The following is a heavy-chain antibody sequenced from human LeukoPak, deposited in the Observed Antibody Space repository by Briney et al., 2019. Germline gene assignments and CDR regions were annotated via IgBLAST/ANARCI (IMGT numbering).Heavy chain of an antibody. CDR1: GVSISSYY. V-gene: IGHV4-59*12. Sequence: PSETLSLTCTVSGVSISSYYWSWIRQTPGKGLEWSGYIYYSGSTNYNSSLKSRVTISVDTSKNQFSLKLSSVTAADTAVYYCARMKRSSSLWKGGNWFDPWGQGTLVTVSS. CDR2: IYYSGST. CDR3: ARMKRSSSLWKGGNWFDP. J-gene: IGHJ5*02. D-gene: IGHD6-13*01.